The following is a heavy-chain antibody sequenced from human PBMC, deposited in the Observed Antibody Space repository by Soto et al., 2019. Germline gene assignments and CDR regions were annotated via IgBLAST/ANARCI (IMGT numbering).Heavy chain of an antibody. D-gene: IGHD6-19*01. CDR1: GGSISSYY. V-gene: IGHV4-59*01. Sequence: SETLSLTCTVSGGSISSYYWSWIRQPPGKGLEWIGNIYYSGSTNYNPSLKSRVTISVDTSKNQFSLKLSSVTAADTAVYYCARYSSGWYYYYYGMDVWGQGTTVTVSS. CDR3: ARYSSGWYYYYYGMDV. CDR2: IYYSGST. J-gene: IGHJ6*02.